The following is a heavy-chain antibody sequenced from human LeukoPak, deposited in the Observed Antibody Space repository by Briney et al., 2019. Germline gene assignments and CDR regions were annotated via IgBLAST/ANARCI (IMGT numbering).Heavy chain of an antibody. V-gene: IGHV3-23*01. J-gene: IGHJ4*02. CDR1: GFTFSSYA. D-gene: IGHD3-10*01. CDR2: ISGSGDNT. Sequence: GGSLRLSCAASGFTFSSYAMSWVRQAPGKGLEWVSTISGSGDNTYYADSVKGRFTISRDNSKNTLYLQMHSLRAEDTAVYYCARVTYGSGTYGAFDYWGQGTLVTVSS. CDR3: ARVTYGSGTYGAFDY.